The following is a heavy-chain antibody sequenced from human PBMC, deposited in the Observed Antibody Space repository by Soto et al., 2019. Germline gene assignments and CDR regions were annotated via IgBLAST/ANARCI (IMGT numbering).Heavy chain of an antibody. CDR3: AKDLFEVEMATIPDY. D-gene: IGHD5-12*01. CDR2: ISYDGSNK. J-gene: IGHJ4*02. V-gene: IGHV3-30*18. CDR1: GFTFSSYG. Sequence: GGSLRLSCAASGFTFSSYGMHWVRQAPGKGLEWVAVISYDGSNKYYADSVKGRFTISRDNSKNTLYLQMNSLRAEDTAVYYCAKDLFEVEMATIPDYWGQGTLVTVSS.